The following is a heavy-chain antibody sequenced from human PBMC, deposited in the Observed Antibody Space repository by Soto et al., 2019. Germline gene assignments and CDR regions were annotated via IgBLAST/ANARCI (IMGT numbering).Heavy chain of an antibody. CDR3: ARAPDV. J-gene: IGHJ4*02. CDR2: IYHGGST. CDR1: GGSISSSNC. Sequence: SETLSLTCAVSGGSISSSNCWSWVRQPPGKGLEWIGEIYHGGSTNYNPSLKSRVTISVDTSKNQFSLKLSSVTAADTAVYYCARAPDVWGQGTLVTVSS. V-gene: IGHV4-4*02.